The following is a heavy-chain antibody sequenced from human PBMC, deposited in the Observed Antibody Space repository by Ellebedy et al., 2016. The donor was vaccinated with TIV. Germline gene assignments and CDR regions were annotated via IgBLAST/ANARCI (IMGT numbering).Heavy chain of an antibody. J-gene: IGHJ4*02. CDR3: ARREGYYGSGSYYAN. CDR1: GGPIRSYY. D-gene: IGHD3-10*01. V-gene: IGHV4-59*01. CDR2: IYYSGST. Sequence: MPSETLSLTCTVSGGPIRSYYWSWIRQPPGKGLEWIGYIYYSGSTNYNPSLKSRVTISIDTSKNQFSLKLSSVTAADTAVYYCARREGYYGSGSYYANWGQGTLVTVSS.